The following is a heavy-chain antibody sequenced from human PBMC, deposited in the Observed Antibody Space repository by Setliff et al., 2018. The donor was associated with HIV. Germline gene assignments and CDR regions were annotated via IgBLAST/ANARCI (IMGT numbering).Heavy chain of an antibody. J-gene: IGHJ4*01. CDR3: ARVPSGAAGLVRAGFYF. Sequence: ASVKVSCKTSGYVFTNFYIHWVRQAPGQGFEWMGWINIDSGHTNFAQKFQDRVTVTTDTSTNTTYMELRGLRSDDTATYYCARVPSGAAGLVRAGFYFWGQGTLVTVSS. CDR2: INIDSGHT. CDR1: GYVFTNFY. V-gene: IGHV1-18*04. D-gene: IGHD6-25*01.